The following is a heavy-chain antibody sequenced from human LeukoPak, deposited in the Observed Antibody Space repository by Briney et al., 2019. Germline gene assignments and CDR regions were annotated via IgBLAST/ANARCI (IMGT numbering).Heavy chain of an antibody. CDR1: DVSISSYY. V-gene: IGHV4-59*01. D-gene: IGHD3-3*01. J-gene: IGHJ5*02. CDR2: IYYSGST. Sequence: SETLSLTCTVPDVSISSYYWSWLRQPTGKGLEWIGNIYYSGSTNYNPSLKSRVTISVDTSKNQPSLSLSSVTAADTAVYYCARQPINYDSWFDPWGQGTLVTVSS. CDR3: ARQPINYDSWFDP.